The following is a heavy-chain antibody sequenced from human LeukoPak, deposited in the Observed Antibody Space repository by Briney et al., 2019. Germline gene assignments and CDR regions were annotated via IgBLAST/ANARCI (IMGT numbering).Heavy chain of an antibody. CDR3: ATEVLLSYGDNTYVDS. Sequence: PGGSLRLSCAASGSTFSSYAMSWVRQAPGKGLEWVSAISGSGGSTYYADSVKGRFTISRDNSKNTLYLQMNSLRAEDTAVYYCATEVLLSYGDNTYVDSWGQGTLVTVSS. CDR1: GSTFSSYA. J-gene: IGHJ4*02. CDR2: ISGSGGST. V-gene: IGHV3-23*01. D-gene: IGHD4-17*01.